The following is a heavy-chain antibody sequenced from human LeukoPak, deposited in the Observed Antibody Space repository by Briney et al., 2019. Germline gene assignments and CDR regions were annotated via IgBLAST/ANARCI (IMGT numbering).Heavy chain of an antibody. J-gene: IGHJ4*02. V-gene: IGHV4-39*07. Sequence: SETLSLTCTVSGGSISSSSYYWGWIRQPPGKGLEWIGSIYYSGSTYYNPSLKSRVTISVDTSKNQFSLKLSSVTAADTAVYYCARFGGGDYDSSPQGVPYWGQGTLVTVSS. CDR3: ARFGGGDYDSSPQGVPY. CDR2: IYYSGST. CDR1: GGSISSSSYY. D-gene: IGHD3-22*01.